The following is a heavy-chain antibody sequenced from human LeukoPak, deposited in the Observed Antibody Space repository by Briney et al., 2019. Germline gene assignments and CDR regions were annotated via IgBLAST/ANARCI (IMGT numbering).Heavy chain of an antibody. CDR1: GFTFSSYG. D-gene: IGHD3-22*01. Sequence: SGGSLRLSCAASGFTFSSYGMNWVRQAPGKGLEWVAFIRSDGSNKYDADSVKGRFSTSRDNSKNTLYLQMNSLRAEDTAVYYCAKEYDSSGYTYGGYFDCWGQGTLVTVSS. J-gene: IGHJ4*02. V-gene: IGHV3-30*02. CDR3: AKEYDSSGYTYGGYFDC. CDR2: IRSDGSNK.